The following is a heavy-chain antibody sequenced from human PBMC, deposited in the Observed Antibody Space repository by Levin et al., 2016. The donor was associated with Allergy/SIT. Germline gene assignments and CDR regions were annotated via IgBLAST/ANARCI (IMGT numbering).Heavy chain of an antibody. V-gene: IGHV4-39*01. CDR3: SYSKSWSFVDY. CDR1: GGSISTTTHY. J-gene: IGHJ4*02. Sequence: SETLSLTCTVSGGSISTTTHYWGWVRQPPGKGLEWIGSIHSGGSTYDNPSLRSRVTTSIDTSKKKLSLRLTSATAADTAVYYCSYSKSWSFVDYWGQGILVTVSS. D-gene: IGHD6-13*01. CDR2: IHSGGST.